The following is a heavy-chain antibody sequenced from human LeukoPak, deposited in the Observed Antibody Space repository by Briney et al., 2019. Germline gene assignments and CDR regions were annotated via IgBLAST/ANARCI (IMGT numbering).Heavy chain of an antibody. CDR3: ASQGGYDLGLYYFDY. D-gene: IGHD3-3*01. CDR1: GGSISSYY. CDR2: INHSGST. J-gene: IGHJ4*02. Sequence: SETLSLTCTVSGGSISSYYWSWIRQPPGKGLEWIGEINHSGSTNYNPSLKSRVTISVDTSKNQFSLKLSSVTAADTAVYYCASQGGYDLGLYYFDYWGQGTLVTVST. V-gene: IGHV4-34*01.